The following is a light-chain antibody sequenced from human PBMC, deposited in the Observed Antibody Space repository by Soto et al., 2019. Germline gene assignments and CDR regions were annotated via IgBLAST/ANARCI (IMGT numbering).Light chain of an antibody. CDR2: INN. Sequence: QAVVTQPPSASGTPGQRVTFSCSGSSSNIGSNTVNWYQQLPGTAPKLLIYINNKRPSGVPDRFSGSKSGTSASLAISGLQSEDEADYYCEAWDDSLDGPVFGGGTKLTVL. CDR1: SSNIGSNT. J-gene: IGLJ2*01. CDR3: EAWDDSLDGPV. V-gene: IGLV1-44*01.